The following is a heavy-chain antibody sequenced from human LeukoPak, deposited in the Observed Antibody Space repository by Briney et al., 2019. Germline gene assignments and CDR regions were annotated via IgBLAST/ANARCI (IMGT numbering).Heavy chain of an antibody. D-gene: IGHD5-18*01. J-gene: IGHJ5*02. Sequence: GRSLRLSCAASGFTFSSYAMSWVRQAPGKGLEWVSAISGSGGSTYYADSVKGRFTISRDNSKNTLYLQMNSLRAEDTAVYYCAKDPSARGYSYGYPWFDPWGQGTLVTVSS. CDR1: GFTFSSYA. V-gene: IGHV3-23*01. CDR3: AKDPSARGYSYGYPWFDP. CDR2: ISGSGGST.